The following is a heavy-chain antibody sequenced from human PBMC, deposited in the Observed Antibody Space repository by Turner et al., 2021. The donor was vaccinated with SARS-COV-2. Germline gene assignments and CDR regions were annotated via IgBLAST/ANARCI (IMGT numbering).Heavy chain of an antibody. CDR3: ARDEESIAAAYYYAMDV. J-gene: IGHJ6*02. D-gene: IGHD6-13*01. CDR2: IIPIVGIT. Sequence: HVQLVQSGAEVKTPGPSVKLSCKSSGGTFSTYTISWVRQAPGQGREWMGRIIPIVGITTYAQKFQGRVTITADKSTSTAYMEISSLRSEDTAVYYCARDEESIAAAYYYAMDVWGQGTTVTVSS. CDR1: GGTFSTYT. V-gene: IGHV1-69*08.